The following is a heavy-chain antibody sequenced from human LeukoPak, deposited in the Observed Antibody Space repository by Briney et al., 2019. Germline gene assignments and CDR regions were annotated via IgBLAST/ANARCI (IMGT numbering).Heavy chain of an antibody. CDR2: ISGDSRVT. D-gene: IGHD6-13*01. CDR3: AKGGVHSSSWYVFDY. Sequence: QPGGSLRLSCAASGFTFSTYAMTWVRQAPGKGLEWVSSISGDSRVTHYVDSVKGRFTISRDNSKNTLYLQMNSLRAEDTAVYYCAKGGVHSSSWYVFDYWGQGTLVTVSS. V-gene: IGHV3-23*01. CDR1: GFTFSTYA. J-gene: IGHJ4*02.